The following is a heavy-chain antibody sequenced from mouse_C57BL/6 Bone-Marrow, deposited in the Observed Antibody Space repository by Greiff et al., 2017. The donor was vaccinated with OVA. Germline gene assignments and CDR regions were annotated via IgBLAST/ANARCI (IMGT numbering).Heavy chain of an antibody. CDR3: ARDLRDYGGYAMDY. V-gene: IGHV3-6*01. CDR1: GYSIPSGYY. Sequence: EVKLQESGPGLVKPSQSLSLTCSVTGYSIPSGYYWNWIRQFPGNKLEWMGYISYDGSNNYNPSLKHRISITRDTSKNQFFLKLNSVTTEDTATYYCARDLRDYGGYAMDYWGQGTSVTVSS. J-gene: IGHJ4*01. D-gene: IGHD2-4*01. CDR2: ISYDGSN.